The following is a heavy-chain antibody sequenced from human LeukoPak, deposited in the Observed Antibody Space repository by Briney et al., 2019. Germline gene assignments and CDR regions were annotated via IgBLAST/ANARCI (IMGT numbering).Heavy chain of an antibody. Sequence: GGSLRLSCAASGFTFSSYEMNWVRQAPGKGLEWVSYISSSGSTIYYADSVKGRFTISRDNAKNSLYLQMNSLRAEDTAVYYCARAGVPAALVGYYYYYMDVWGKGTTVTVSS. J-gene: IGHJ6*03. CDR3: ARAGVPAALVGYYYYYMDV. V-gene: IGHV3-48*03. CDR2: ISSSGSTI. CDR1: GFTFSSYE. D-gene: IGHD2-2*01.